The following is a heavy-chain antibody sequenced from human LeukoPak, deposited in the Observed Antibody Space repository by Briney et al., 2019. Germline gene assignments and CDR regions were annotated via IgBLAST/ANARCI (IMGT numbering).Heavy chain of an antibody. V-gene: IGHV3-48*02. D-gene: IGHD1-1*01. CDR3: ARIETVADAFDI. Sequence: GGSLRLSCAASGFTFSSYSMNWVRQAPGKGLEWLSYISSRGGTIYYADSVKGRFTISRDNARNSLYLQMNSLRDEDTAVYYCARIETVADAFDIWGQGPLVTVSS. CDR2: ISSRGGTI. J-gene: IGHJ3*02. CDR1: GFTFSSYS.